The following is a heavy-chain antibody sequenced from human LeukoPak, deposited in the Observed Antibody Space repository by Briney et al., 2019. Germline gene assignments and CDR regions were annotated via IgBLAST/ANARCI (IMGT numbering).Heavy chain of an antibody. J-gene: IGHJ4*02. D-gene: IGHD3-16*02. CDR3: ASLKEYYDYVWGSYRPHFFDY. Sequence: PSETLSLTCTVSGGSISSSGYYWGWIRQPPGKGLEWIGSIYYSGSTYYNPSLKSRVTISVDTSKNQFSLKLSSVTAADTAVYYCASLKEYYDYVWGSYRPHFFDYWGQGTLVTVSS. CDR2: IYYSGST. V-gene: IGHV4-39*01. CDR1: GGSISSSGYY.